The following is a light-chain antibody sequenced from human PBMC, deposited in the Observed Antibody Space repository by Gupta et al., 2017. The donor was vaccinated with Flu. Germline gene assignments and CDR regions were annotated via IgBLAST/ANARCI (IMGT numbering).Light chain of an antibody. Sequence: QSLLTQPPSVSAAPGQMVTIPCSGSRSNIGDNYVSWYQQLPGTAPKLLIYEDYKRPSGITDRFSASKSGTSATLGITGLQTGDEADYFCGAWDISLSAGVFGGGTRLTVL. CDR1: RSNIGDNY. CDR2: EDY. J-gene: IGLJ3*02. V-gene: IGLV1-51*02. CDR3: GAWDISLSAGV.